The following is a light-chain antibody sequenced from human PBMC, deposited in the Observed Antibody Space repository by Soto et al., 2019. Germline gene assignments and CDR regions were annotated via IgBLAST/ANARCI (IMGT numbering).Light chain of an antibody. V-gene: IGKV1-39*01. CDR3: QHYNSYSEA. J-gene: IGKJ1*01. Sequence: DIQMTQSPSSLSASVGDRVTITCRASQTINSYLNWYQQKPGKAPKLLIYAASTLQSGVPSRFSGSGSGTDFTLTVSSLQPEDFATYYCQHYNSYSEAFGQGTKVELK. CDR1: QTINSY. CDR2: AAS.